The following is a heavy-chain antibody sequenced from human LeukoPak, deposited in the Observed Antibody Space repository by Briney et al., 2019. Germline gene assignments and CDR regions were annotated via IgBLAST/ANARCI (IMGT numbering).Heavy chain of an antibody. CDR2: ISGSGGST. CDR1: GFTFSSYA. Sequence: GGSLRLSCAASGFTFSSYAMSWVRQAPGKGLEWVSAISGSGGSTYYADSVKGRFTISRDNSKNTLCLQVNSLRAEDTAVYYCAKVQTVTPREYYFDYWGQGTLVTVSS. V-gene: IGHV3-23*01. D-gene: IGHD4-17*01. J-gene: IGHJ4*02. CDR3: AKVQTVTPREYYFDY.